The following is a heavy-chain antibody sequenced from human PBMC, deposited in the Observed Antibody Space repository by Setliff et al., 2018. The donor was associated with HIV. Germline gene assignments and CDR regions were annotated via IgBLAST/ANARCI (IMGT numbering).Heavy chain of an antibody. V-gene: IGHV3-23*01. CDR3: AREGIAAAGSYSYGFGQIDY. Sequence: GGSLRLSCVASGFRFRGHAMNWVRQAPGKGLEWVSVISGSGGSTYYADSVRGRFTISRDNAKNSLYLQANSLRAENTAVYYCAREGIAAAGSYSYGFGQIDYWGQGTLVTVSS. CDR2: ISGSGGST. D-gene: IGHD6-13*01. J-gene: IGHJ4*02. CDR1: GFRFRGHA.